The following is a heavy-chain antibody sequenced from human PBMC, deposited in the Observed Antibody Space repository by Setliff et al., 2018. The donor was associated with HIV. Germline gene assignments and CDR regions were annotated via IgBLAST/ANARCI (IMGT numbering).Heavy chain of an antibody. CDR1: GGSFRGYY. V-gene: IGHV4-34*01. CDR3: ARDVGEQLDV. Sequence: LSLTCAVDGGSFRGYYWSWIRQSPGKRLEWIGEINQSGSTKYNPSLKSRVTISEDAPKNQVSLKLRSVTAADTAQYYCARDVGEQLDVWGKGTTVTVSS. J-gene: IGHJ6*04. CDR2: INQSGST.